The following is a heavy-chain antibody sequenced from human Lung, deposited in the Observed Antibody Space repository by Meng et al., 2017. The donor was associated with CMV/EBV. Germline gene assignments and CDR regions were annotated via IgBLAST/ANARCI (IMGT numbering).Heavy chain of an antibody. V-gene: IGHV3-30*02. D-gene: IGHD3-16*01. CDR1: GFSFDNHG. J-gene: IGHJ4*02. Sequence: GGSLRLXCAASGFSFDNHGMHWVRQTPGKGLEWVAVIRNDGATKFYGDSVKGRFTISRDNSKNTVYLQMNRLRPEETAVYYCAKDLVLFGGASAYVDSWGQGXLVTVSS. CDR2: IRNDGATK. CDR3: AKDLVLFGGASAYVDS.